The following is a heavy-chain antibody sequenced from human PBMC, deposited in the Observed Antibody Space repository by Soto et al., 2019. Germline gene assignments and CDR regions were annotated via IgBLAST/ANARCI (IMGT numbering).Heavy chain of an antibody. CDR2: IHHSGST. Sequence: QVQLQESGPGLVKPSGTLSLTCAVSAVSISRGSFWGWVRQPQGKGLEWIGDIHHSGSTNYNPSLKSRVTIAVDTSQNHFSLKLNSVTAADTAVYYCARSAGWYAVHSWGQGILVIVSS. J-gene: IGHJ4*02. V-gene: IGHV4-4*02. CDR3: ARSAGWYAVHS. D-gene: IGHD6-19*01. CDR1: AVSISRGSF.